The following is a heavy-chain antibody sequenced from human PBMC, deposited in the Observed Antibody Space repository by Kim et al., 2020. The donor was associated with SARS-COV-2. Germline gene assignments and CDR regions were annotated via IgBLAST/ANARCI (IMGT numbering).Heavy chain of an antibody. D-gene: IGHD6-13*01. J-gene: IGHJ4*02. CDR3: ARCRYSSSWYGEPKNDY. V-gene: IGHV4-34*01. Sequence: LKSPVTISVDTSKNQFSLKLSSVTAADTAVYYCARCRYSSSWYGEPKNDYWGQGTLVTVSS.